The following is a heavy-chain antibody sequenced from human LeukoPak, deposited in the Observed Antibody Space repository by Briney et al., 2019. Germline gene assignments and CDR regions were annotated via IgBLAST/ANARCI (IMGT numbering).Heavy chain of an antibody. V-gene: IGHV3-23*01. Sequence: GGSLRLSCAASGFTFSNYAMTWVRQAPGKGLEWVSTISVSGADTFYADSVKGRFTISRDNSKNTLFLQMNSLTVDDTAVYYCASDYWGQGTLVTVSS. J-gene: IGHJ4*02. CDR1: GFTFSNYA. CDR3: ASDY. CDR2: ISVSGADT.